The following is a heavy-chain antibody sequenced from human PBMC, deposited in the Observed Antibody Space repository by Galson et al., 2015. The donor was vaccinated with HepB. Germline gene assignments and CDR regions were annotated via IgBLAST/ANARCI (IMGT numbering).Heavy chain of an antibody. CDR3: AQPAAPGTLDY. Sequence: PALVKPTQTLTLTCIFSTSGVGVGWIRQPPGKALEWLALIYWDDDKRYSPSLKSRLTITKDTSKNQAVLTMTNMDPVDTATYYCAQPAAPGTLDYWDQGTLVTVSS. CDR2: IYWDDDK. V-gene: IGHV2-5*02. CDR1: STSGVG. D-gene: IGHD6-13*01. J-gene: IGHJ4*02.